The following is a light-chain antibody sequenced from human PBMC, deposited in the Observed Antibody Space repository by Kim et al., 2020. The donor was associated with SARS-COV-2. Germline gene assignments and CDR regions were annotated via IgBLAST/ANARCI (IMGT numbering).Light chain of an antibody. CDR1: SSDVGAYNF. V-gene: IGLV2-14*03. J-gene: IGLJ2*01. CDR3: TSYTTSISII. CDR2: DVS. Sequence: QSALTQPASVSGSPGQSITISCTGSSSDVGAYNFVSWYQQHPGRAPKLMIYDVSKRPSGVSARFSGSKSGNTASLTISGLQAEDEADYYCTSYTTSISIIFGGGTKVTV.